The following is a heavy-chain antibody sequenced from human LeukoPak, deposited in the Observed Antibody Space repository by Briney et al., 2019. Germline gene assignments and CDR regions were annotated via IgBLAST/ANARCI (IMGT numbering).Heavy chain of an antibody. CDR1: GFTASSNY. CDR3: ARGDGVYVY. V-gene: IGHV3-53*01. J-gene: IGHJ4*02. CDR2: IYFGGTT. D-gene: IGHD5/OR15-5a*01. Sequence: GGSLRLSCAASGFTASSNYMTWVRQAAGQGLEWVSVIYFGGTTYYADSVKGRFTISRDNSKNTVYLQMNSLRVEDTAVYYCARGDGVYVYWGQGTLVTVSS.